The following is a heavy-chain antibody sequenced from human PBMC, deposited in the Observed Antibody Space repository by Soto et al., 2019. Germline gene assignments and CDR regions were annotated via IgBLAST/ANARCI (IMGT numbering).Heavy chain of an antibody. CDR2: IYYTGDT. CDR1: GGSINNYY. J-gene: IGHJ4*02. V-gene: IGHV4-59*01. CDR3: ARALKPREPLLNFDH. Sequence: SETLSLTCTVSGGSINNYYWSWIRQPPGRTLEWIGYIYYTGDTNYNPSLKRRVTMSVDTSKNQSSLQLTSMSDADTAVYYCARALKPREPLLNFDHWGQGTLVTVSS.